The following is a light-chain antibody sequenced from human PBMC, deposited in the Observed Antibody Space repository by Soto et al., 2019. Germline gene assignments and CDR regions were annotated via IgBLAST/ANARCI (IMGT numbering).Light chain of an antibody. CDR2: EVT. CDR3: CSYAGSSSSI. J-gene: IGLJ1*01. CDR1: SSDVGTYNL. Sequence: QSALTQPASVSGSPGQSITISCSGTSSDVGTYNLVSWYQQYPGKAPRLTIYEVTKRPSGVSNRFSGSKSGNTASLTISGLQPEYEADYYCCSYAGSSSSIFGTGTKVTVL. V-gene: IGLV2-23*02.